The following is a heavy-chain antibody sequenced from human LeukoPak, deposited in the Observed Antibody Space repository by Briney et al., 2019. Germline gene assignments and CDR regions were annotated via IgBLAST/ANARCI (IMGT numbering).Heavy chain of an antibody. D-gene: IGHD3-10*01. CDR2: IHASGTT. J-gene: IGHJ4*02. CDR3: ARDGADVYGRAFDY. Sequence: PSETLSLTCTVSGGSISSYFWTWIRQPAGKGLESIGRIHASGTTNYNSSLKSRVSMSVDTSKNQFSLKLTSVTAADTAVYFCARDGADVYGRAFDYWGQGTLVSVSS. V-gene: IGHV4-4*07. CDR1: GGSISSYF.